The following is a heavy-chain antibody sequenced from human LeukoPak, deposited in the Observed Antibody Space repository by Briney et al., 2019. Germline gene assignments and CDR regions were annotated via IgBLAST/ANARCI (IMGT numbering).Heavy chain of an antibody. V-gene: IGHV3-30*02. CDR1: GFTFSNYG. CDR2: IAYDGNNQ. Sequence: QPGGSLRLSCAVSGFTFSNYGMHWVRQAPAKGLEWVAFIAYDGNNQYYADSVKGRFTISRDNSKNTLYLQMNSLRPEDTAAFYCAKVGSHFGDYWGQGTLVIVSS. D-gene: IGHD3-10*01. CDR3: AKVGSHFGDY. J-gene: IGHJ4*02.